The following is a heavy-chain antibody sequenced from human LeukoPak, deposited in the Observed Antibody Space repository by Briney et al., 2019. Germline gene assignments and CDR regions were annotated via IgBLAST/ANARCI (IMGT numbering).Heavy chain of an antibody. CDR1: GFTFNSYA. J-gene: IGHJ4*02. Sequence: GGSLRLSCAASGFTFNSYAMSWVRQAPGKGLEWVSGISSGGNTYYADSVKGRFTTSRDNSENTLNLQMNSLRAEDTAIYYCAKARAGDITAAFNYWGQGTLVTVSS. D-gene: IGHD6-13*01. CDR2: ISSGGNT. CDR3: AKARAGDITAAFNY. V-gene: IGHV3-23*01.